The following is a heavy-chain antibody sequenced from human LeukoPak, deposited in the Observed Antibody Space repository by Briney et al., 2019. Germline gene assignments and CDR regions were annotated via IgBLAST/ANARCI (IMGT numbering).Heavy chain of an antibody. Sequence: GGSLRLSCAASGFTFSSYSMNWVRQAPGQGLEWVSYITSDCTTMFYADSVKGRFTASRDNAENSMYLQMNSLRAEDTAVYYCARVALRPIDYSNPEFDPWGQGTLVTVSS. J-gene: IGHJ5*02. V-gene: IGHV3-48*01. CDR3: ARVALRPIDYSNPEFDP. CDR2: ITSDCTTM. D-gene: IGHD4-11*01. CDR1: GFTFSSYS.